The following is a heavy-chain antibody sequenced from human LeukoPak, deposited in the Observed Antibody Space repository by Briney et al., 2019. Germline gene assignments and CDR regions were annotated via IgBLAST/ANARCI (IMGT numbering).Heavy chain of an antibody. CDR1: GFTFSSNS. D-gene: IGHD2-15*01. J-gene: IGHJ4*02. CDR2: ISGSGATI. Sequence: GGSLRLSCAVSGFTFSSNSMSWVRQTLGKGLDWVSHISGSGATIYYADSVKGRFTISRDNSKNTLHLQMNSLRVEDTAVYYCAKAASYCSGGTCWDYWGQGTLVTVSS. CDR3: AKAASYCSGGTCWDY. V-gene: IGHV3-23*01.